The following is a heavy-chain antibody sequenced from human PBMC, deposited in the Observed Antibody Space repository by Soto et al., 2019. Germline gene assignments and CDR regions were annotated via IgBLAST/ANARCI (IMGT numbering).Heavy chain of an antibody. Sequence: EVQLVESGGGLVKPGGSLRLSCAASGFTFNSAWMNWVRQAPGKGLEWVGRIKSKSDGGTTDYAAPVKGRFTISRDDSKNTLYLQMSSLKIEDTAVYYFTIVYSRPWHDHYWGLGTLVTVSS. V-gene: IGHV3-15*01. CDR1: GFTFNSAW. J-gene: IGHJ4*02. CDR2: IKSKSDGGTT. D-gene: IGHD3-22*01. CDR3: TIVYSRPWHDHY.